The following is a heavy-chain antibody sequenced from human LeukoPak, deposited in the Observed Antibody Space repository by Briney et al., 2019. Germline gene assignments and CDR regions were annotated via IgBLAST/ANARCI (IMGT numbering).Heavy chain of an antibody. J-gene: IGHJ4*02. D-gene: IGHD3-22*01. V-gene: IGHV3-9*01. Sequence: GRSLRLSCAASGFTFDDYAMHWVRQAPGKGLEWVSGINWNSGSIGYADSVKGRFTISRDNAKNSLYLQMNSLRAEDTALYYCAKSYYYESSGFMSHWGQGTLVTVSS. CDR1: GFTFDDYA. CDR2: INWNSGSI. CDR3: AKSYYYESSGFMSH.